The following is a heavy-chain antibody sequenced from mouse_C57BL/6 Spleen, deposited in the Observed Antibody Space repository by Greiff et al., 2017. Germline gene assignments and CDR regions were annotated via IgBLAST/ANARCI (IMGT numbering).Heavy chain of an antibody. V-gene: IGHV14-4*01. D-gene: IGHD2-3*01. CDR2: IDPENGDT. J-gene: IGHJ3*01. CDR3: TGPRDGYSWFAY. CDR1: GFNINDDY. Sequence: VQLQQSGAELVRPGASVKLSCTASGFNINDDYMHWVKQRPEQGLEWIGWIDPENGDTEYASKFQGKATITAYTSSNTAYMQLSSLTSEDTAGYCCTGPRDGYSWFAYWGQGTLVTVSA.